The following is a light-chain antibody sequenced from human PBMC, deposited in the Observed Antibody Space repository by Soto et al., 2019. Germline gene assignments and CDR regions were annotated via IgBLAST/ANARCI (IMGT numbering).Light chain of an antibody. CDR2: KAS. CDR1: QSISGW. J-gene: IGKJ5*01. CDR3: QQRNNWPIT. V-gene: IGKV1-5*03. Sequence: DIQMTQSPSTLSASVGDRVTITCRASQSISGWLAWYQQKPGKAPKLLIHKASSLKSGVPSRFSGSGSGTDFTLTISRLEPEDFALYYCQQRNNWPITFGQGTRLEIK.